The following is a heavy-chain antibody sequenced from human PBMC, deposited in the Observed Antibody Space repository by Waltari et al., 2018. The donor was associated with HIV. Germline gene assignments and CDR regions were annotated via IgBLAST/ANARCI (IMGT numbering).Heavy chain of an antibody. D-gene: IGHD2-21*02. J-gene: IGHJ3*02. CDR3: ARGDVSAFDI. CDR1: GGPISSGGYS. Sequence: QLQLQESGSGLVKPSQTLSLTCPVPGGPISSGGYSWSWIRPPPGKGLEWIGYSYHSGSTYYNPSLKSRVTISVDRSKNQFSLKLSSVTAADTAVYYCARGDVSAFDIWGQGTMVTVSS. CDR2: SYHSGST. V-gene: IGHV4-30-2*01.